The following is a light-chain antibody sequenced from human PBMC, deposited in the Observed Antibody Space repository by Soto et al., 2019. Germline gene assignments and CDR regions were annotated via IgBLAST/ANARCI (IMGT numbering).Light chain of an antibody. CDR3: LQHNNYPHT. V-gene: IGKV1-17*01. Sequence: DIQMTQSPSSLSASVGDRVTITCRASQGIGNDLGWYQQRPGKAPKRLIYSAYILQSGVPSRFSGSRSGTEFTLTISSLQPEDFATYYCLQHNNYPHTFGQGTKVEI. CDR2: SAY. CDR1: QGIGND. J-gene: IGKJ1*01.